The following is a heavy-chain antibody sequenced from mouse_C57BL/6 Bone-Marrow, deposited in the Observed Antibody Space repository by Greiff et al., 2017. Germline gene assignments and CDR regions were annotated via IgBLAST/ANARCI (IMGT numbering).Heavy chain of an antibody. D-gene: IGHD2-4*01. CDR2: ILPGSGST. J-gene: IGHJ3*01. CDR1: GYTFTGYW. CDR3: AKGGDYYDPFAY. V-gene: IGHV1-9*01. Sequence: QVQLKQSGAELMKPGASVKLSCKATGYTFTGYWIEWVKQRPGHGLEWIGEILPGSGSTNYNAKFKGKATFTADTSSNTAYMQLSSLTTEDSAIYYCAKGGDYYDPFAYWGQGTLVTVSA.